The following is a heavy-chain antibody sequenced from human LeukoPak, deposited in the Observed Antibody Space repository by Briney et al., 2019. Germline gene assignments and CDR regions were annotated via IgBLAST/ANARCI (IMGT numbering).Heavy chain of an antibody. CDR1: GFTFSSYA. Sequence: KPGGSLRLSCAASGFTFSSYAMSWIRQPPGKGLEWIGSIYYSGSTYYNPSLKSRVTISVDTSKNQFSLKLSSVTAADTAVYYCARRAGYTSSWYEYWGQGTLVTVSS. CDR3: ARRAGYTSSWYEY. D-gene: IGHD6-13*01. V-gene: IGHV4-39*01. CDR2: IYYSGST. J-gene: IGHJ4*02.